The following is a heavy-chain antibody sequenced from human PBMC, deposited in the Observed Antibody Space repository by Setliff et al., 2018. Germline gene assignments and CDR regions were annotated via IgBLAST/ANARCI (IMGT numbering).Heavy chain of an antibody. D-gene: IGHD1-26*01. Sequence: GESLKISCATSGFTFRDYSMVWVRQVPGKGLEWVAGVIQVGSGVYADSVKGRSTISRDNSKNTLFLQMKSLRAEDTAVYYCATVGAAPDFWGQGTLVTVSS. V-gene: IGHV3-23*01. CDR2: VIQVGSG. CDR3: ATVGAAPDF. J-gene: IGHJ4*02. CDR1: GFTFRDYS.